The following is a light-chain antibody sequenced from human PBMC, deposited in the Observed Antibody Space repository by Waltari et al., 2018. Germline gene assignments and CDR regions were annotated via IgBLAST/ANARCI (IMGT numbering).Light chain of an antibody. V-gene: IGLV2-23*01. Sequence: QSALTQPASVSGSPGQSITISCTGSDRDAGTYHLVSWFQQHPGRAPKVIIYEASKRPSGISDRFSGSKSGNTASLTISGLQAEDEAHYYCCSYSHADTLIFGGGTKLTVL. CDR1: DRDAGTYHL. CDR3: CSYSHADTLI. CDR2: EAS. J-gene: IGLJ2*01.